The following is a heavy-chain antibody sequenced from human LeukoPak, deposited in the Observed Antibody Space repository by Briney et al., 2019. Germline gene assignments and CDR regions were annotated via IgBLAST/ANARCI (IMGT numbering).Heavy chain of an antibody. J-gene: IGHJ4*02. Sequence: KPGGSLRLSCAASGFTFSNAWMSWIRQPPGKGLEWIGEINHSGSTNYNPSLKSRVTISVDTSKNQFSLKLSSVTAADTAVYYCARVSRTLSLYSSGWSIRLSPWYYFDYWGQGTLVTVSS. CDR2: INHSGST. CDR1: GFTFSNAW. D-gene: IGHD6-19*01. CDR3: ARVSRTLSLYSSGWSIRLSPWYYFDY. V-gene: IGHV4-34*01.